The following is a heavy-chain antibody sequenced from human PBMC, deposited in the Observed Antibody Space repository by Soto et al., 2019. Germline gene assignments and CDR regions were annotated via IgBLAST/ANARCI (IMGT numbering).Heavy chain of an antibody. D-gene: IGHD3-10*01. V-gene: IGHV2-5*02. CDR1: GFSLSTSTVA. CDR2: IYGDDAK. J-gene: IGHJ4*02. CDR3: AHIDGSLGGGTLTDYFDF. Sequence: QITLKESGPTLVKPTQTLTLTCTFSGFSLSTSTVAVGWIRQPPGKGLEWLALIYGDDAKRYSSSLKNRLAISKGTSKNQVVLTMTNMDPVDTATYYCAHIDGSLGGGTLTDYFDFWGQGALVTVPS.